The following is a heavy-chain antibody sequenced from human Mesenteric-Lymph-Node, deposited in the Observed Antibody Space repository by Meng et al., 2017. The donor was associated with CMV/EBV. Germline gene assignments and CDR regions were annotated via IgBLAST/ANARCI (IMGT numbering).Heavy chain of an antibody. Sequence: GESLKISCKGSGNTFTNYWIGWVRQMPGKGLEWMGIIYPGDSDTRYSPSFQGQVTISADKSISTAYLQWSSLKASDTAMYYCARLSDSSGYRDYYYYYGMDVWGQGTTVTVSS. J-gene: IGHJ6*02. CDR3: ARLSDSSGYRDYYYYYGMDV. V-gene: IGHV5-51*01. CDR1: GNTFTNYW. D-gene: IGHD3-22*01. CDR2: IYPGDSDT.